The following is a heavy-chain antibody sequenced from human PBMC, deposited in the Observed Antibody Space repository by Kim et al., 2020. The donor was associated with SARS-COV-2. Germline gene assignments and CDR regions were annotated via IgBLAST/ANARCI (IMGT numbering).Heavy chain of an antibody. CDR2: IKSKTDGGTT. Sequence: GGSLRLSCAASGFTFSNAWMSWVRQAPGKGLEWVGRIKSKTDGGTTDYAAPVKGRFTISRDDSKNTLYLQMNSLKTEDTAVYYCTTERGYYYDSSGYSYWGQGTLVTVSS. CDR1: GFTFSNAW. J-gene: IGHJ4*02. D-gene: IGHD3-22*01. V-gene: IGHV3-15*01. CDR3: TTERGYYYDSSGYSY.